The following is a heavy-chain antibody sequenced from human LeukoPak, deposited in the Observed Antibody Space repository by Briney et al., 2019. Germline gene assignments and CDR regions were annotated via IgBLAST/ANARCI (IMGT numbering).Heavy chain of an antibody. Sequence: SETLSLTCTVSGGSISSSSYYWGWIRQPPGRGLEWIGSIYYTGSTNYNQSLKSRVTISVDTSKNQFSLKLSSVTAADTAVYYCARGADYITLVRGVISYYYYMDVWGKGTTVAISS. D-gene: IGHD3-10*01. CDR1: GGSISSSSYY. V-gene: IGHV4-39*01. CDR2: IYYTGST. CDR3: ARGADYITLVRGVISYYYYMDV. J-gene: IGHJ6*03.